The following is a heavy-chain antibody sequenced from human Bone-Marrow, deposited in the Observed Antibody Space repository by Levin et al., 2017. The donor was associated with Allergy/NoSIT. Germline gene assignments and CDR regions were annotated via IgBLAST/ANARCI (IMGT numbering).Heavy chain of an antibody. J-gene: IGHJ4*02. CDR3: SKGEAAAGTLIHAY. V-gene: IGHV3-23*01. CDR2: ISGGGDAT. D-gene: IGHD6-13*01. Sequence: ASVKVSCAASGFTFSRYAMSWVRQAPGKGLEWVSAISGGGDATHYADSVKGRFTVSRDNSKNTLFLQLNSLRAEDTAVYYCSKGEAAAGTLIHAYWGQGTLVTVSS. CDR1: GFTFSRYA.